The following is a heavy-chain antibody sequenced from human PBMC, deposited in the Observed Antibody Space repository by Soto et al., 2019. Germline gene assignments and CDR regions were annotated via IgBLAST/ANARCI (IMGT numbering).Heavy chain of an antibody. CDR3: ASGCRGEWLATYYYYYYLDV. CDR1: GYTFTSYA. Sequence: ASVKVSCKASGYTFTSYAMHWVRQAPGQRLEWMGWINAGNGNTKYSQKFQGRVTITRDTSASTAYMELSSLRSEDTAVYYCASGCRGEWLATYYYYYYLDVWGKGTTVTVSS. V-gene: IGHV1-3*01. D-gene: IGHD3-3*01. J-gene: IGHJ6*03. CDR2: INAGNGNT.